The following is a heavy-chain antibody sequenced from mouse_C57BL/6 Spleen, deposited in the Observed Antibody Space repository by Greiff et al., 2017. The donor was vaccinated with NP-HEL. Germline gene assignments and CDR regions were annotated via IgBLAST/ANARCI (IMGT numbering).Heavy chain of an antibody. CDR1: GFTFSSYG. J-gene: IGHJ2*01. V-gene: IGHV5-6*01. CDR2: ISSGGSYT. Sequence: EVNVVESGGDLVKPGGSLKLSCAASGFTFSSYGMSWVRQTPDKRLEWVATISSGGSYTYYPDSVKGRFTISRDNAKNTLYLQMSSLKSEDTAMYYCARQGDWDYFDYWGQGTTLTVSS. D-gene: IGHD4-1*01. CDR3: ARQGDWDYFDY.